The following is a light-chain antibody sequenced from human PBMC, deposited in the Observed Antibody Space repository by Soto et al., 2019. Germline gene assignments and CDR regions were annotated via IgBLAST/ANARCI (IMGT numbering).Light chain of an antibody. CDR2: RNN. CDR3: AAWDDSLSGYV. Sequence: QSVLTQPPSASGTPGQRVTISCSGSSSNIGSNYVYWYQQLPGTAPKLLIYRNNQRPSGVPDRFSGSKSGTSPSLAISGLRSDDEADYYCAAWDDSLSGYVFGTGTKLTVL. CDR1: SSNIGSNY. J-gene: IGLJ1*01. V-gene: IGLV1-47*01.